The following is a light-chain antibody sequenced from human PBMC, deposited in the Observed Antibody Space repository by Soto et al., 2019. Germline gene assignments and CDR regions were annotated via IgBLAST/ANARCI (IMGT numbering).Light chain of an antibody. J-gene: IGKJ1*01. CDR2: DAS. CDR1: QIFGSSY. CDR3: QQYGDSPWT. Sequence: EIVLTQSPGTLSLSPGERATLSCRASQIFGSSYLAWYQQKPGQAPRLLIYDASSRATGIPDRFSGSGSGTDFTLTISRLEPEDFAVYYCQQYGDSPWTFGQGTKVDIK. V-gene: IGKV3-20*01.